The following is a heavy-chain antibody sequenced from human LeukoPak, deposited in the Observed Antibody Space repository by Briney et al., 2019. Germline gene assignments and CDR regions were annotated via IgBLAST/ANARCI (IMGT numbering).Heavy chain of an antibody. CDR3: AKSETYCGGDCYLYYFDY. CDR1: GFTFGDYA. Sequence: ETGGSLRLSCTASGFTFGDYAMSWVRQAPGKGLEWVSAISGSGGSTYYADSVKGRFTISRDNSKNTLYLQMNSLRAEDTAVYYCAKSETYCGGDCYLYYFDYWGQGTLVTVSS. V-gene: IGHV3-23*01. CDR2: ISGSGGST. D-gene: IGHD2-21*02. J-gene: IGHJ4*02.